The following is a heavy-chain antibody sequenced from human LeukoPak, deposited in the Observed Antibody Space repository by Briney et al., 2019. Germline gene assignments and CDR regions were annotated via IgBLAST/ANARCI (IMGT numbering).Heavy chain of an antibody. J-gene: IGHJ4*02. D-gene: IGHD2/OR15-2a*01. Sequence: GGSLRLSCAASGYTVSSNYMSWVRQAPGKGLEWVSLSYSGGNTYYADSVKGRFTISRDNSNNTLYLQMNSLKAEDTAVYYCATYPGSKNYWGQGTPVTVSS. CDR3: ATYPGSKNY. V-gene: IGHV3-53*01. CDR1: GYTVSSNY. CDR2: SYSGGNT.